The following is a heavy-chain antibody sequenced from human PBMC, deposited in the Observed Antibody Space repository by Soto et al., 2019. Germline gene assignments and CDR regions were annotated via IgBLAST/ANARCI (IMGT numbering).Heavy chain of an antibody. CDR3: ARAHAPTLPFDY. CDR2: IFHSGNA. Sequence: SETLSLTCTFSGGSMRNVYWSWIRQPPGKRLEWIGFIFHSGNAKYNPSLKSRVTISIDTSKSQFSLSLDSVTAADTAVYFCARAHAPTLPFDYWGLGTLVTV. J-gene: IGHJ4*01. D-gene: IGHD2-15*01. V-gene: IGHV4-59*01. CDR1: GGSMRNVY.